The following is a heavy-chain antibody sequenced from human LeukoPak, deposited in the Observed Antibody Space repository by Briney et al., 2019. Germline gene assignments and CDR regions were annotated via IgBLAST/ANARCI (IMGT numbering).Heavy chain of an antibody. CDR1: GGSISSSSYY. CDR3: ARGTPFCTNTGCYIPQFED. CDR2: IYYSETT. D-gene: IGHD2-2*02. Sequence: PSETLSLTCTVSGGSISSSSYYWGWIRQPPGKGLEWIGSIYYSETTDYNPSLKSRVTISLDTSKNQISLKLSSVTAADTAAYFCARGTPFCTNTGCYIPQFEDWGQGTLVAVSS. J-gene: IGHJ4*02. V-gene: IGHV4-39*07.